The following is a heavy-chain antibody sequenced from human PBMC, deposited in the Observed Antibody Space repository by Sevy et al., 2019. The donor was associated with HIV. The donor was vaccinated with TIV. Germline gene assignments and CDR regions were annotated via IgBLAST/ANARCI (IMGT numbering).Heavy chain of an antibody. CDR3: ATTKDYYESSGSPIDY. D-gene: IGHD3-22*01. Sequence: GESLKISCQVSGYTLTEFSMHWVRQTPGKGLEWMATFDPEDGETVYAQKFQGRVTMAEDTSTDTAYMELSSLGSEDTAVYYCATTKDYYESSGSPIDYWGQGTLVTVSS. V-gene: IGHV1-24*01. CDR1: GYTLTEFS. J-gene: IGHJ4*02. CDR2: FDPEDGET.